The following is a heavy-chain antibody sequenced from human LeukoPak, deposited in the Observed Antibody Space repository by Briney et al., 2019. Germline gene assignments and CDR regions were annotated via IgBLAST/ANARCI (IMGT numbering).Heavy chain of an antibody. Sequence: SETLSLTCTVSDGSISSYYWGWIRQPPGKGLEWIGQISYTGNTYYNPSLKSRVTISLDTSRNQFSLKLNSVTAADTAAYYCAKSNGYGLVDIWGQGTMVTVSS. V-gene: IGHV4-59*12. J-gene: IGHJ3*02. D-gene: IGHD3-10*01. CDR2: ISYTGNT. CDR1: DGSISSYY. CDR3: AKSNGYGLVDI.